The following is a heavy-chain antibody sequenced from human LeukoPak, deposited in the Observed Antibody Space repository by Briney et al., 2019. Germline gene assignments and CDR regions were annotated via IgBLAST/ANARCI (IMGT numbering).Heavy chain of an antibody. Sequence: GGSLRLSCAASGFTFSTYVMHWVRQAPGKGLEWVAVISYDGNNKYYADSVKGRFTVSRGNSKNTLYVQMNNLRAEDTAVYYCAKVDSSGWQNIDYWGQGTLGTVSS. J-gene: IGHJ4*02. CDR2: ISYDGNNK. CDR3: AKVDSSGWQNIDY. CDR1: GFTFSTYV. V-gene: IGHV3-30*18. D-gene: IGHD6-19*01.